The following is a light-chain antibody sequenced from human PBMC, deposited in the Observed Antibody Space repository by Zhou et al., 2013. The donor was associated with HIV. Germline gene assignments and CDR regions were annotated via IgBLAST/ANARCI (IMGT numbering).Light chain of an antibody. J-gene: IGKJ1*01. CDR2: GAS. V-gene: IGKV1-8*01. CDR1: QDISTY. CDR3: QHYNSYPWT. Sequence: AIRITQSPSSLSASTGDRVTITCRASQDISTYLAWYQQKPGKAPNLLIYGASTLQSAIPSRFSGSGSGTDFTLTISCLQSEDFATYYCQHYNSYPWTFGQGTKVEIK.